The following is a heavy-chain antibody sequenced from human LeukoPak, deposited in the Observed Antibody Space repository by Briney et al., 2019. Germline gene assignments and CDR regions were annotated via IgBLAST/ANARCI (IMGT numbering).Heavy chain of an antibody. J-gene: IGHJ4*02. D-gene: IGHD4-17*01. CDR2: IYDSGST. CDR1: GGSIGNYY. Sequence: SETLSLTCTVSGGSIGNYYWTWIRQPPGKGLEWIGYIYDSGSTNYNPSLMSRVTISVDTSKNQFSLKLSSVTAADTAVYYCARRGGRGDYEGYYFDYWGQGTLVTVSS. CDR3: ARRGGRGDYEGYYFDY. V-gene: IGHV4-59*01.